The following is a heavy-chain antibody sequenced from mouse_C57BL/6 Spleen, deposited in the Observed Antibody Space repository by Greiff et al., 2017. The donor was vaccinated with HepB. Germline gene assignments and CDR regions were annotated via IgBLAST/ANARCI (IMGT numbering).Heavy chain of an antibody. CDR1: GYAFSSYW. CDR2: IYPGDGDT. D-gene: IGHD4-1*01. Sequence: QVQLQQSGAELVKPGASVKISCKASGYAFSSYWMNWVKQRPGKGLEWIGQIYPGDGDTNYNGKFKGKATLTADKSSSTAYMQLSSLTSEDSAVYFCARSYWDDWYFDVWGTGTTVTVSS. CDR3: ARSYWDDWYFDV. V-gene: IGHV1-80*01. J-gene: IGHJ1*03.